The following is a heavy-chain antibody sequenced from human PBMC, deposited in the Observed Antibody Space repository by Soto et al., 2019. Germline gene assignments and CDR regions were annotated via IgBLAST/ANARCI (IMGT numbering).Heavy chain of an antibody. J-gene: IGHJ3*02. CDR1: GFTFTSSA. D-gene: IGHD1-26*01. CDR3: AADRRRDGREDDAFDI. V-gene: IGHV1-58*02. CDR2: IVVGSGNT. Sequence: QMQLVQSGPEVKKPGTSVKVSCKASGFTFTSSAMQWVRQARGQRLEWIGWIVVGSGNTNYAQKFQERVTITRDMSTSTAYRELSSLRSEDTALYYCAADRRRDGREDDAFDIWGQGTMVTVSS.